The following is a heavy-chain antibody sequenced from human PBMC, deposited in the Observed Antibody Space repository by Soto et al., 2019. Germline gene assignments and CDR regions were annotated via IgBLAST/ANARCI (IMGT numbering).Heavy chain of an antibody. CDR1: GYTFTSYG. V-gene: IGHV1-18*04. J-gene: IGHJ3*02. CDR2: ISAYNGNT. Sequence: GASVKVSCKASGYTFTSYGISWVRQAPGQGLEWMGWISAYNGNTNYAQKLQGRVTMTTDTSTSTAYMELRSLRSDDTAVYYCARDRYDYVWGSYRYSPDAFDIWGQGTMVTVSS. D-gene: IGHD3-16*02. CDR3: ARDRYDYVWGSYRYSPDAFDI.